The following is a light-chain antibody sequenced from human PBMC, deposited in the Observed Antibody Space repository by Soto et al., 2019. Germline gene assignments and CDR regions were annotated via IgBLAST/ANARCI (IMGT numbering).Light chain of an antibody. CDR1: QSVSSY. Sequence: EIVLTQSPATLSLSPGERATLSCSASQSVSSYLAWYQQKPGQAPRLLISDTSNRATGIPARFSGSGSGTDFTLTISSLEPEDFAVYYCQQRSNWPRTFGQGTKVEIK. V-gene: IGKV3-11*01. J-gene: IGKJ1*01. CDR3: QQRSNWPRT. CDR2: DTS.